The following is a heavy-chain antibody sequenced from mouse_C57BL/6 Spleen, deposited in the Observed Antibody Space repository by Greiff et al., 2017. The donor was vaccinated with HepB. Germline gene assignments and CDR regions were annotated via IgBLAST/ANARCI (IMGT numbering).Heavy chain of an antibody. CDR2: ISSGGDYI. J-gene: IGHJ4*01. V-gene: IGHV5-9-1*02. CDR3: TREGDGYLWDY. CDR1: GFTFSSYA. D-gene: IGHD2-3*01. Sequence: EVQRVESGEGLVKPGGSLKLSCAASGFTFSSYAMSWVRQTPEKRLVWVAYISSGGDYIYYADTVKGRFTISRDNARNTLYLQMSSLKSEDTAMYYCTREGDGYLWDYWGQGTSVTVSS.